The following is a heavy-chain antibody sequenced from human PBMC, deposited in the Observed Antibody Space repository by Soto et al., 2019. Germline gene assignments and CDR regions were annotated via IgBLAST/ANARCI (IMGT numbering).Heavy chain of an antibody. CDR1: GYRFTVYV. D-gene: IGHD3-3*01. Sequence: ALVNLYRKTSGYRFTVYVISWLRQAPGQGLEWMGWISAYNGNTNYAQKLQGRVTMTTDTSTSTAYMELRSLRSDDTAVYYCARVVDFWSGYYTLPNGMDVWGQGTTVTGSS. J-gene: IGHJ6*02. CDR3: ARVVDFWSGYYTLPNGMDV. CDR2: ISAYNGNT. V-gene: IGHV1-18*04.